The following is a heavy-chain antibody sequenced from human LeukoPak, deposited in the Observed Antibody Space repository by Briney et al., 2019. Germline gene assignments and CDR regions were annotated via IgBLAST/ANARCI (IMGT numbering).Heavy chain of an antibody. J-gene: IGHJ3*02. CDR2: IKQDGSDK. D-gene: IGHD7-27*01. CDR1: GFSFTNSW. Sequence: GGSLRLSCAASGFSFTNSWMTWVRQAPGKGLEWVANIKQDGSDKYYVESVKGRFTVSRDNAKNSLFLQMNNLRVDDMAVYYCAREEGNWGDAFDIWGQGTMVTVSS. CDR3: AREEGNWGDAFDI. V-gene: IGHV3-7*01.